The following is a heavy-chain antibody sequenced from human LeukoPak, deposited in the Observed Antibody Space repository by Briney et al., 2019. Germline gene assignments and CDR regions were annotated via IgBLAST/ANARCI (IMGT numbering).Heavy chain of an antibody. CDR2: IYYSGST. CDR3: ARSTMVREIDY. Sequence: SETLSLTCTVSGGSISSGDYYWSWIRQPPGKGLEWIGYIYYSGSTYYNPSLKSRVTISVDTSKNQFSLKLSSVTAADTAVYYCARSTMVREIDYWGQGTLVTVSS. J-gene: IGHJ4*02. D-gene: IGHD3-10*01. V-gene: IGHV4-30-4*08. CDR1: GGSISSGDYY.